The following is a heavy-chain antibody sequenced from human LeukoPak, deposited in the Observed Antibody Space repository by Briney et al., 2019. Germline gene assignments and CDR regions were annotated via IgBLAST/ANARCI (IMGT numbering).Heavy chain of an antibody. J-gene: IGHJ3*01. Sequence: GGSLRLSSAASAFTFSSYGMSWVRQAPGQGLEWVSAISGDGRDIFYADAVKGRFTISRDNSKNTPYLQMNSLRDEDTALYYCAIHGGGTIRIEAFDVWGQGTMVTISS. CDR1: AFTFSSYG. CDR3: AIHGGGTIRIEAFDV. V-gene: IGHV3-23*01. CDR2: ISGDGRDI. D-gene: IGHD3-16*01.